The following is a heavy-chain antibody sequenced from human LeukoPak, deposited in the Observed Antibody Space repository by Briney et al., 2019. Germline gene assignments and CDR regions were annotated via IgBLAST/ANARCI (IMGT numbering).Heavy chain of an antibody. Sequence: ASVKVSCKASGYTFTGYYMHWVRQAPGQGLEWMGWISAYNGNRNYAQKLQGRVTMTTDTSTSTAYMELRSLRSDDTAVFYCARSSHYYDSSGYLDYWGQGTLVTVSS. V-gene: IGHV1-18*04. CDR3: ARSSHYYDSSGYLDY. J-gene: IGHJ4*02. CDR1: GYTFTGYY. CDR2: ISAYNGNR. D-gene: IGHD3-22*01.